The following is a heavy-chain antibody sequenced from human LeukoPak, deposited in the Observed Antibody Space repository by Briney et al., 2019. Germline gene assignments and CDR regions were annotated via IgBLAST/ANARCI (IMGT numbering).Heavy chain of an antibody. D-gene: IGHD3-10*01. V-gene: IGHV3-66*01. J-gene: IGHJ4*02. Sequence: GGSLRLSCEVSGFIVSTYEMTWVRQAPGKGVEWVSIMYTGGSTSYADYVKGRYTISRDNSENTLYLQMNSLRVEDTAVFYCARNRPGDGYFDSWGQGTRVTVSS. CDR3: ARNRPGDGYFDS. CDR1: GFIVSTYE. CDR2: MYTGGST.